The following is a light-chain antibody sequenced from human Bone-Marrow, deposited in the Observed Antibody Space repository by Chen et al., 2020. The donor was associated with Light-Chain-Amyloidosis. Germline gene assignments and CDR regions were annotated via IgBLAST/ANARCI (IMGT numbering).Light chain of an antibody. J-gene: IGKJ4*01. Sequence: DIQMTQSPSSLSASVGDRVTITCRASQSITKFFNWYQQKPGKGPKLLIYTASSLQSGVPSRFSGSGSGTDFSLTISSVQPEDLATYYYQQSYSTPTFGGGTKLEIK. CDR3: QQSYSTPT. V-gene: IGKV1-39*01. CDR2: TAS. CDR1: QSITKF.